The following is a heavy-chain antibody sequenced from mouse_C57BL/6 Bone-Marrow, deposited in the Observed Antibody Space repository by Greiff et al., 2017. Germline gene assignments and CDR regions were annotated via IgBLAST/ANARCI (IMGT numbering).Heavy chain of an antibody. D-gene: IGHD1-1*01. V-gene: IGHV2-3*01. J-gene: IGHJ3*01. Sequence: VKLMESGPGLVAPSQSLSITCTVSGFSLTSYGVSWVRQPPGKGLEWLGVIWGDGSTNYHSALISRRSISKDNSKSQVFLKLNSLQTDDTATYYCAKGDYYGSSYGWFAYWGQGTLVTVSA. CDR1: GFSLTSYG. CDR2: IWGDGST. CDR3: AKGDYYGSSYGWFAY.